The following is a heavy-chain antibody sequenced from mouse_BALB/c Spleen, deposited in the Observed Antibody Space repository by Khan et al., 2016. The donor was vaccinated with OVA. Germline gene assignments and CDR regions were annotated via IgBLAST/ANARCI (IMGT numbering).Heavy chain of an antibody. CDR3: TRHGYYAWFTY. V-gene: IGHV1-42*01. Sequence: EVQLQESGPELMKPGASVKISCKASGYSFTSYYIHWVMQSPGKSLEWIGYIDPFSGGTTYNQKFKGKATLTVDKSSSTAYIQLSNLTSEDSAVYYCTRHGYYAWFTYWGQGTLVTVSA. J-gene: IGHJ3*01. CDR2: IDPFSGGT. D-gene: IGHD2-3*01. CDR1: GYSFTSYY.